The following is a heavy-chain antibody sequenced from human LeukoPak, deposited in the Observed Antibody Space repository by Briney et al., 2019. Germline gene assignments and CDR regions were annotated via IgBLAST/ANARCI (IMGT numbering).Heavy chain of an antibody. D-gene: IGHD2-2*01. CDR1: GGSVSSGSYY. Sequence: SETLSLTCTVSGGSVSSGSYYWSWIRQPPGKGLEWIGYIYYSGSTNYNPSLKSRVTISVDTSKNQFSLKLSSVTAADTAVYYCARGDCSSTSCYVFDYWGQGTLVTVSS. CDR2: IYYSGST. J-gene: IGHJ4*02. CDR3: ARGDCSSTSCYVFDY. V-gene: IGHV4-61*01.